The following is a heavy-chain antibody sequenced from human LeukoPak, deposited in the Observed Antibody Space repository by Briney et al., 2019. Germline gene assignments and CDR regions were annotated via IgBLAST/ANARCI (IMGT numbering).Heavy chain of an antibody. CDR2: IFSGGST. CDR1: GFTVSSNY. J-gene: IGHJ5*02. V-gene: IGHV3-53*01. D-gene: IGHD2-2*01. Sequence: PGGSLRLSCAASGFTVSSNYMSWVRQAPGKGLEWVSIIFSGGSTYYADSVKGRFTISRDNSKNTLYLQMNSLRAEDTAVYYCARVYTAKQDIVVVPAAQAYNWFDPWGQGTLVTVSS. CDR3: ARVYTAKQDIVVVPAAQAYNWFDP.